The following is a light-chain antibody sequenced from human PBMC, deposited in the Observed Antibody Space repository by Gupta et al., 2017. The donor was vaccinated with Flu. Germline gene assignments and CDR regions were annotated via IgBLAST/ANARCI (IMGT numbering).Light chain of an antibody. CDR3: RRVTTVPWT. J-gene: IGKJ1*01. CDR2: QPS. Sequence: PSTLSASVGDRVTITCQASQSFSTWLAWYHPKPGKVPKLPTYQPSTLERGVPSRSSASGPGTEFTLTISSLKINDFATNSCRRVTTVPWTFGQGTRLEMK. CDR1: QSFSTW. V-gene: IGKV1-5*03.